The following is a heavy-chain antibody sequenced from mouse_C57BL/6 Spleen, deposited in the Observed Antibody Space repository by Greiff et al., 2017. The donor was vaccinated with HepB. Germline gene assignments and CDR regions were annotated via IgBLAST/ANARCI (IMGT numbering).Heavy chain of an antibody. D-gene: IGHD1-1*01. Sequence: EVQLVESGGGLVKPGGSLKLSCAASGFTFSDYGMHWVRQAPEKGLEWVAYISSGSSTIYYADTVQGRFTISRDNAKNTLFLQMTSLRSEDTAMYYCARPSSGSYPFDYWGQGTTLTVSS. CDR1: GFTFSDYG. V-gene: IGHV5-17*01. J-gene: IGHJ2*01. CDR2: ISSGSSTI. CDR3: ARPSSGSYPFDY.